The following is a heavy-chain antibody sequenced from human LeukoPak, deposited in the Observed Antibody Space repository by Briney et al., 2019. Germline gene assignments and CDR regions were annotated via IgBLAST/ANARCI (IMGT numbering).Heavy chain of an antibody. D-gene: IGHD2-15*01. V-gene: IGHV1-2*02. CDR3: ATSGYCSGGSCPELDP. CDR2: INPNSGGT. CDR1: GYTFTGYY. Sequence: ASVKVSCKASGYTFTGYYIHWVRQAPGQGLEWMGWINPNSGGTNYAQTFKGRVTMTRDTSISTAYMELSRLRSDDTAVYYCATSGYCSGGSCPELDPWGQGTLVTVSS. J-gene: IGHJ5*02.